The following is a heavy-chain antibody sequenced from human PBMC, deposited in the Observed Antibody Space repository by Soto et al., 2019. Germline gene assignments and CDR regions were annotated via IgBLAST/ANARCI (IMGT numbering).Heavy chain of an antibody. J-gene: IGHJ3*02. CDR3: ARGREVMDAFDI. V-gene: IGHV1-69*12. CDR1: GSTFSSYA. D-gene: IGHD3-16*01. Sequence: QVQLVQSGAEVKKPGSSVKVSCKASGSTFSSYAISWVRQAPGQGLEWMGGIIPIFGTANYAQKFQGRVTITADESTSRAYMELSSLRSEGTAVYYCARGREVMDAFDIWGQGTMFTVSS. CDR2: IIPIFGTA.